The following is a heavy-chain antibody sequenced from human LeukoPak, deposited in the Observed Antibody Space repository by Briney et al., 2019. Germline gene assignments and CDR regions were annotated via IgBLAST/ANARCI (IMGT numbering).Heavy chain of an antibody. D-gene: IGHD6-6*01. CDR1: GYTFTGYY. CDR2: INPNSGGT. V-gene: IGHV1-2*02. Sequence: ASVKVSCTASGYTFTGYYMHWVRQAPGQGLEWMGWINPNSGGTSYAQKFQGRVTMTRDTSISTAYMELSRLRSDDTAVYYCARDFGSSSLAGYYYYYMDVWGKGTTVTV. J-gene: IGHJ6*03. CDR3: ARDFGSSSLAGYYYYYMDV.